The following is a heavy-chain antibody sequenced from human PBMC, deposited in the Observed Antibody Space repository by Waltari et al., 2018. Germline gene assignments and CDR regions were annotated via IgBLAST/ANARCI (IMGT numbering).Heavy chain of an antibody. J-gene: IGHJ1*01. CDR1: RGTFSRYA. Sequence: QVHLAQSGAEVKEPGSSVKVSCKASRGTFSRYAICWVRPAPAQGPEGMGGIIPIFGTANDAQKFQGRVTITADESTSTAYMELSSLRSEDTAVYYCARASGGCSGGSCYRWEYFQHWGQGTLVTVSS. D-gene: IGHD2-15*01. CDR2: IIPIFGTA. V-gene: IGHV1-69*12. CDR3: ARASGGCSGGSCYRWEYFQH.